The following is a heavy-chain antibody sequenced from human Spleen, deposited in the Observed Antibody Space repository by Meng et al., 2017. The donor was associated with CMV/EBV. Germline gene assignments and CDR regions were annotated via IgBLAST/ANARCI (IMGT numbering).Heavy chain of an antibody. Sequence: ASVKVSCKASGYTFTSYYMHWVRQAPGQGLEWMGWINPNSGGTNYAQKFQGRVTMTRDTSISTAYMELSRLRSDDTAVYYCAIRAGCSSTSCYGYYYYGMDVWGQGTTVTVSS. CDR2: INPNSGGT. J-gene: IGHJ6*02. V-gene: IGHV1-2*02. CDR1: GYTFTSYY. CDR3: AIRAGCSSTSCYGYYYYGMDV. D-gene: IGHD2-2*01.